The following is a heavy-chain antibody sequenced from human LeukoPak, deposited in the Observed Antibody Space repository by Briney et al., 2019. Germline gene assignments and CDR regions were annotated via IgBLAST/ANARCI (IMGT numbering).Heavy chain of an antibody. CDR1: GFTFSSYA. CDR2: ISSSSSYI. J-gene: IGHJ6*02. V-gene: IGHV3-21*01. Sequence: GGSLRLSCAASGFTFSSYAMSWVRQAPGKGLEWVSSISSSSSYIYYADSVKGRFTISRDNAKNSLYLQMNSLRAEDTAVYYCARDCSGGSCQNYYGMDVWGQGTTVTVSS. D-gene: IGHD2-15*01. CDR3: ARDCSGGSCQNYYGMDV.